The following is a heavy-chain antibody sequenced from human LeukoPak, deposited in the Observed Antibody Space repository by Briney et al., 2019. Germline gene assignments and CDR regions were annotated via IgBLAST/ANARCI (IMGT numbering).Heavy chain of an antibody. Sequence: SETLSLTCPVSGGSISSYYWSWIRQPPGKGLEWIGYIYYSGSTNYNPSLKSRVTISVDTSKNQFSLKLSSVTAADTAVYYCATTLSSSWMPVDYWGQGTLVTVSS. CDR2: IYYSGST. V-gene: IGHV4-59*12. J-gene: IGHJ4*02. D-gene: IGHD6-13*01. CDR3: ATTLSSSWMPVDY. CDR1: GGSISSYY.